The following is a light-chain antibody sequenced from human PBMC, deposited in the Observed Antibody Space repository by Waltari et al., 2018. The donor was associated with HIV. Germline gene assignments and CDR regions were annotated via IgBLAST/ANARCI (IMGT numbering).Light chain of an antibody. CDR1: SSDVAGYKY. CDR2: KLS. Sequence: QSALTHPASVSGSPGQSITISCTGTSSDVAGYKYVSCYQQHPGKAPKLMISKLSNRPSGVSNRFSRSKSDNTASLTISGLQAEDEADYYCNSYTISSTLGVFGGGTKLTVL. V-gene: IGLV2-14*01. J-gene: IGLJ3*02. CDR3: NSYTISSTLGV.